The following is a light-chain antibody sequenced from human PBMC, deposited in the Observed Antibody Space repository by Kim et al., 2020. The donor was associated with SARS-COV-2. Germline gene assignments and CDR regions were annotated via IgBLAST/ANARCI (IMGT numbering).Light chain of an antibody. CDR1: QSLVHSDGNTY. V-gene: IGKV2-30*02. CDR3: MQGTRWPWT. CDR2: KVS. J-gene: IGKJ1*01. Sequence: DVVMTQSPLSLPVTLGQPASVSCRSSQSLVHSDGNTYLDWFQQRPGQSPRRLIYKVSNRDSGVPDRFSGSGSGTDFTLKISRVEAEDVGVYYCMQGTRWPWTFGQGTKVDIK.